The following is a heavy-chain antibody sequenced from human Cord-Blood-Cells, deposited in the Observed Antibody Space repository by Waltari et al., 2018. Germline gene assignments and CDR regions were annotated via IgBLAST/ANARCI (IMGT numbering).Heavy chain of an antibody. D-gene: IGHD3-16*01. J-gene: IGHJ4*02. CDR3: AKDLGVPHAYFDY. V-gene: IGHV3-23*01. CDR1: GFTFSSYA. Sequence: EVQLLESGGGLVQPGGSLRLSCAASGFTFSSYAMSWVRQAPGKGLEWVSAISGSGGSTYYADSGKGRFTISRDNSKNTLYLQMNSLRAEDTAVYYCAKDLGVPHAYFDYWGQGTLVTVSS. CDR2: ISGSGGST.